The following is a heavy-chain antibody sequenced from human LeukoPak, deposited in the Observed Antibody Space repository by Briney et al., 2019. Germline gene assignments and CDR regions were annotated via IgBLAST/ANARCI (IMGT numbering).Heavy chain of an antibody. V-gene: IGHV3-23*01. Sequence: LPGGSPRLSCSASGFTFSNYAMSWVRQVPGKGLEWVSVISGSGGSKYHADSVKGRFTISRDNSKNTLDLQMNSLRAEDTAVYYCAKGSGDSCYSRLDYWGQGTLVTVSS. CDR1: GFTFSNYA. CDR2: ISGSGGSK. J-gene: IGHJ4*02. CDR3: AKGSGDSCYSRLDY. D-gene: IGHD2-15*01.